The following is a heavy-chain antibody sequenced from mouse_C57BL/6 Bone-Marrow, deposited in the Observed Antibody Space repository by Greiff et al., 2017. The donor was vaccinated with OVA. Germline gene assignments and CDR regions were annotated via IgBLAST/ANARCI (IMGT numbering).Heavy chain of an antibody. J-gene: IGHJ3*01. D-gene: IGHD3-2*02. CDR3: ARRQLRLRFAY. Sequence: DVHLVESGPELVKPGASVKISCKASGYSFTGYYMNWVKQSPEKSLEWIGEINPSTGGTTYNQKFKAKATLTVDKSSSTAYMQLKSLTSEDSAVYYCARRQLRLRFAYWGQGTLVTVSA. CDR2: INPSTGGT. CDR1: GYSFTGYY. V-gene: IGHV1-42*01.